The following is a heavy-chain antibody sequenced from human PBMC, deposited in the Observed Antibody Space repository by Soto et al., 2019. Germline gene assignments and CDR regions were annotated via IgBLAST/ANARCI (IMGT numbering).Heavy chain of an antibody. CDR2: TVPITLST. D-gene: IGHD1-20*01. CDR1: GGTLSSYA. CDR3: ARDRSGITGKTRNIYAMDV. V-gene: IGHV1-69*01. Sequence: QVQLVQSAAEVKKPGSSVRVSCKASGGTLSSYAISWVRQAPGQGLDWVGGTVPITLSTHYAQKFQGRVIITGHEATNTVYMDLSSLRSEDTAVYYCARDRSGITGKTRNIYAMDVWGQGTTVTVSS. J-gene: IGHJ6*02.